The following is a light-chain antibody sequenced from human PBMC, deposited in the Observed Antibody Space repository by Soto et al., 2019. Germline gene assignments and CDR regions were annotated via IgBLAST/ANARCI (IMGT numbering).Light chain of an antibody. Sequence: IQMTQSPSSLSASVGDRVTVTCRASQGIGNDLAWYQQKPGKTPKLLIYTASRLHTGVPSRFSGSGSGTDFTLTITSLQPEDFATYYCLQDYDFGWTFGQGTKVDIK. CDR2: TAS. CDR3: LQDYDFGWT. V-gene: IGKV1-6*01. J-gene: IGKJ1*01. CDR1: QGIGND.